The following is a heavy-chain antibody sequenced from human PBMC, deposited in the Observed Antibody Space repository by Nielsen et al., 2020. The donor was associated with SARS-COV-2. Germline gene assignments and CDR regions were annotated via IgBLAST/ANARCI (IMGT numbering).Heavy chain of an antibody. J-gene: IGHJ4*02. D-gene: IGHD6-19*01. CDR1: GFTFSNYG. Sequence: GESLKISCAASGFTFSNYGMDWVRQAPGKGLEWVSYISDSGRTIFYADSVKGRFTISRDNVKNSLYLQLNSLGAEDTAVYYCARDVANGWYYLDLWGQGTLVTVSS. V-gene: IGHV3-48*01. CDR3: ARDVANGWYYLDL. CDR2: ISDSGRTI.